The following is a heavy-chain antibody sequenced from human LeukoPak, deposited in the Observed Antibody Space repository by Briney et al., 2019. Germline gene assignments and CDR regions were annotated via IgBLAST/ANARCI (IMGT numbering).Heavy chain of an antibody. J-gene: IGHJ4*02. D-gene: IGHD3-22*01. CDR3: ASVVYESSGYSD. CDR2: IYHSGST. Sequence: PSETLSLTCAVSGYSITSGLYWGWIRPPPGKGLEWIGIIYHSGSTYYNPSLKSRATILLDTSKNQFSLKLRSVTAADTAVYYCASVVYESSGYSDWGQGTLVTVSS. CDR1: GYSITSGLY. V-gene: IGHV4-38-2*01.